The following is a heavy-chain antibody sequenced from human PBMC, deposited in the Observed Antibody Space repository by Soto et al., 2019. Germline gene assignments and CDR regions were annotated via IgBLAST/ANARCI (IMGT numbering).Heavy chain of an antibody. J-gene: IGHJ4*02. CDR3: ARDAAVTGEADRFDD. Sequence: QVQLQESGPGLVKPSGTLSLTCTVSGGSIKTNVWWSWVRQPPGKVLEWIGEIFHNGNTYYNPSLQSRVTMSVDKSKNQFSLMLTSVTAAHTAMYYCARDAAVTGEADRFDDWGQGILVTVSS. CDR1: GGSIKTNVW. V-gene: IGHV4-4*02. CDR2: IFHNGNT. D-gene: IGHD3-10*01.